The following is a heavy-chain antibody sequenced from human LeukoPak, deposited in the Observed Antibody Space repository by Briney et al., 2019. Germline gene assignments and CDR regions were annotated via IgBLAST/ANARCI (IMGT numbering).Heavy chain of an antibody. CDR2: IIPILDIT. CDR1: GGTFRNSG. CDR3: AKIHDDSGYYHEYFQF. Sequence: SVKVSCKASGGTFRNSGISWVRQAPGQGLEYVGRIIPILDITEYGKTSPGRVTITADTATDTFYMELSGLRSEDTAVYYCAKIHDDSGYYHEYFQFWGQGTLITVSS. J-gene: IGHJ1*01. V-gene: IGHV1-69*04. D-gene: IGHD3-22*01.